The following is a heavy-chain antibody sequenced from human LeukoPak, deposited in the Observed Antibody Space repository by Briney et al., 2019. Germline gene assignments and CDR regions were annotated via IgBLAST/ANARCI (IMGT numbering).Heavy chain of an antibody. D-gene: IGHD1-26*01. CDR3: GISQTWDTLLEC. V-gene: IGHV3-53*01. CDR1: GIAVSGNY. Sequence: GNSLRLACAASGIAVSGNYMSGVRQTPEKGLEWISFISINTNTFYADSVRGRFTISRDTSKNTLLLHMNRLREEDSAVYYCGISQTWDTLLECWGQGTLVTVSS. J-gene: IGHJ4*02. CDR2: ISINTNT.